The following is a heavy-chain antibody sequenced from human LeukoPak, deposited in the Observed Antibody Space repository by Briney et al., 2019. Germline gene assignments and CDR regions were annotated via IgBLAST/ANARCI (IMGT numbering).Heavy chain of an antibody. J-gene: IGHJ6*03. V-gene: IGHV4-39*07. CDR3: ARDLKGYYYYYMDV. Sequence: SETLSLTCAVSGGSISSSRYYWGWIRQPPGKGLEWIGSFYYSGSTYYNPSLKSRVTISVDTSKNQLSLNLNSVTAADTAVYYCARDLKGYYYYYMDVWGKGTTVTVSS. CDR2: FYYSGST. CDR1: GGSISSSRYY.